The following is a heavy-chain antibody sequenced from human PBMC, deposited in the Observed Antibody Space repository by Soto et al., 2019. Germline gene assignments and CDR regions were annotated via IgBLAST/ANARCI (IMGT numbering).Heavy chain of an antibody. CDR1: GGSVRSSSYY. Sequence: QLRLQESGPGLVKSSETLSLTCTISGGSVRSSSYYWGWIRQPPGKGLECIASIYYSGRTHKNPARKSRVSMSIDTYTNQFSLRMNSVTAADTAVYYCARHEGGAAADRPLDYWGQGTLVTVSS. D-gene: IGHD6-13*01. V-gene: IGHV4-39*01. CDR3: ARHEGGAAADRPLDY. CDR2: IYYSGRT. J-gene: IGHJ4*02.